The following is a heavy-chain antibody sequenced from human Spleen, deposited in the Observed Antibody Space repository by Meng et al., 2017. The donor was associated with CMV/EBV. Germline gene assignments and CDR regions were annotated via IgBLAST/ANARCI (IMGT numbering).Heavy chain of an antibody. J-gene: IGHJ5*02. D-gene: IGHD6-13*01. CDR1: GGSVSSGSYY. CDR3: ARGRIAAAGISWFDP. CDR2: IYYSGST. V-gene: IGHV4-61*01. Sequence: GSLRLSCTVSGGSVSSGSYYWSWIRQPPGKGLEWIGYIYYSGSTNYNPSLKSRVTISVDTSKNQFSLKLSSVTAADTAVYYCARGRIAAAGISWFDPWGQGTLVTVSS.